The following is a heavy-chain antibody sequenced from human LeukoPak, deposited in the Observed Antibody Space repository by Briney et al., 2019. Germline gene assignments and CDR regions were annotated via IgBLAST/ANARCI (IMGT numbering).Heavy chain of an antibody. V-gene: IGHV3-33*06. CDR1: GFTFSSYG. J-gene: IGHJ4*02. CDR2: IWYDGSNK. CDR3: AKDWRADF. Sequence: GGSLRLSCAASGFTFSSYGMHWVRQAPGKGLEWVAVIWYDGSNKYYADSVKGRFTISRDNSKNTLYLQMNSLRDEDTAIYYCAKDWRADFWGQGTRVTVSS.